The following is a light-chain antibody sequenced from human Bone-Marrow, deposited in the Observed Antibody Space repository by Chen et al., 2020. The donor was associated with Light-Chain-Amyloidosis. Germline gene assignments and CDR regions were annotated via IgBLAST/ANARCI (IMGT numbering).Light chain of an antibody. Sequence: QSALTQPASVSGSPGQSITISCTGTSSDVGGDNHVSWYQKHPDKAPKLMIYEVTNRPSWVPDRFSGSTSDNTASLTISGLQPEDEADYFCSSYTLPNTLVFGSGTRVTVL. CDR3: SSYTLPNTLV. CDR2: EVT. CDR1: SSDVGGDNH. V-gene: IGLV2-14*01. J-gene: IGLJ1*01.